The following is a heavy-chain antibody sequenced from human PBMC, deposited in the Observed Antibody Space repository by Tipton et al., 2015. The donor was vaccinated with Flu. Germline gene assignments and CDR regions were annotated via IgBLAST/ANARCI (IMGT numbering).Heavy chain of an antibody. CDR1: GFTVSSNY. CDR3: ASADNAGDGFDV. J-gene: IGHJ3*01. Sequence: SLRLSCAASGFTVSSNYMSWVRQAPGKGLEWVSVIYSGASTYYADSVKGRFTISRDNSKNTLYLQMNSLRAEDTAIYYCASADNAGDGFDVWGQGTLVTVSS. V-gene: IGHV3-53*01. CDR2: IYSGAST. D-gene: IGHD1-1*01.